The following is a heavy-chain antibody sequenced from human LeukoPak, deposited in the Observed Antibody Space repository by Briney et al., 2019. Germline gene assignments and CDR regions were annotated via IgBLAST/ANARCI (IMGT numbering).Heavy chain of an antibody. CDR1: GFTVSNYA. V-gene: IGHV3-23*01. CDR3: AKKSDRSWSDYFDS. D-gene: IGHD6-13*01. CDR2: ISGGGDIT. J-gene: IGHJ4*02. Sequence: GGSLSLSCAASGFTVSNYAMSWVRQAPGKGLEWVSAISGGGDITFYADSVKGRFTISRDTSKNTLHLQMNSLRAEDTALYYCAKKSDRSWSDYFDSWGQGTLVTVSS.